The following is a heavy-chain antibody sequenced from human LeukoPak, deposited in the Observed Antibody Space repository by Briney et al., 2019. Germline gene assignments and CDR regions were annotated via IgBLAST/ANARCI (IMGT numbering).Heavy chain of an antibody. Sequence: SETLSLTCTVSGGSISSYYWSWIRQPPGKGLEWIGDIYYSGTTNYNPSLKSPVTISIDTSKNQFSLKLSSVTAADTAVYYCARGGTRDGGHYSDYCGQGTLVTVSS. CDR1: GGSISSYY. V-gene: IGHV4-59*01. D-gene: IGHD2-21*02. CDR3: ARGGTRDGGHYSDY. J-gene: IGHJ4*02. CDR2: IYYSGTT.